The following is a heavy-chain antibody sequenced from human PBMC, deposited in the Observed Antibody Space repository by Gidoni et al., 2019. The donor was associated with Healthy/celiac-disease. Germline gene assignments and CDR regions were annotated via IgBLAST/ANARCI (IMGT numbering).Heavy chain of an antibody. V-gene: IGHV4-61*02. J-gene: IGHJ6*02. Sequence: QVQLQESGPGLVKPSQTLSLTCTVSGGSISSGSYYWSWIRQPAGKGLEWIGRIYTSGSTNYNPSLKSRVTISVDTSKNQFSLKLSSVTAADTAVYYCARAPRSIAARYYYYGMDVWGQGTTVTVSS. CDR3: ARAPRSIAARYYYYGMDV. CDR1: GGSISSGSYY. D-gene: IGHD6-6*01. CDR2: IYTSGST.